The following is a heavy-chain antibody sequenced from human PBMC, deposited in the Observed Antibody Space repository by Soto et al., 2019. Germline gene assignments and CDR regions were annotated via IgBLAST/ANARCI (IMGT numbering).Heavy chain of an antibody. CDR3: AREGYDYVWGSYRLGWFDP. J-gene: IGHJ5*02. V-gene: IGHV1-2*04. Sequence: QVQLVQSGAEVKKPGASVKVSCKASGYTFTGYYMYWVRQAPGQGLEWMGWINPNSGGTNYAQKFQGWVTMTRDTSISTAYMELSRLRSDDTAVYYCAREGYDYVWGSYRLGWFDPWGQGTLVTVSS. CDR1: GYTFTGYY. CDR2: INPNSGGT. D-gene: IGHD3-16*02.